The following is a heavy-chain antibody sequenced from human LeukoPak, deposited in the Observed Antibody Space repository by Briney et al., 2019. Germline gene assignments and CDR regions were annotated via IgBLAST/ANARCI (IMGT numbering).Heavy chain of an antibody. J-gene: IGHJ5*02. CDR3: AKDWRTTGTTGWLFDP. Sequence: GGSLRLSRGASGFTFSSLGMHWLRQAPGKGLEWVALICYDGSEKYYSDSGKGRFTISIDNSNNTVYLQMNSLRVEDTAVYYCAKDWRTTGTTGWLFDPWGQGTLVTVSS. V-gene: IGHV3-33*06. CDR1: GFTFSSLG. CDR2: ICYDGSEK. D-gene: IGHD1-1*01.